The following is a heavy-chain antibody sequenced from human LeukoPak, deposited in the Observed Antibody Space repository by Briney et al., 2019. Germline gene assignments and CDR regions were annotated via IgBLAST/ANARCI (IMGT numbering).Heavy chain of an antibody. CDR3: ARAPSRYFDC. CDR1: GDSVSSNSVT. J-gene: IGHJ4*02. CDR2: TYYRSKWYN. V-gene: IGHV6-1*01. Sequence: SQTLSLTCAISGDSVSSNSVTWNWVRQSPSRGLEWPGRTYYRSKWYNDYAVSLKSRITINPDTSKNQFSLQLNSVTPEDTAVYYCARAPSRYFDCWGQGTLVTVSS.